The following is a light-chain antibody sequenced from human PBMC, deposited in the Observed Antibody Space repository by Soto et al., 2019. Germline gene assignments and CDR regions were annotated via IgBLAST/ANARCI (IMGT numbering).Light chain of an antibody. CDR3: QEYSNWPLFT. CDR2: AAS. J-gene: IGKJ3*01. V-gene: IGKV3-15*01. Sequence: EIVVTQSPGILSVSPGDRATLSCRASQSVGRNLAWYQQQPGQAPTLLSYAASTRATGRPARFSGSCYRTAVTHTISSLPSEDFAVYYCQEYSNWPLFTVGTGTRVDIK. CDR1: QSVGRN.